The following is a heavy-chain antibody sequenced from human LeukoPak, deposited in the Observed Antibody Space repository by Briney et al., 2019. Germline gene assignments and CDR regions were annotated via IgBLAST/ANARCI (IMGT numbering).Heavy chain of an antibody. CDR1: GFTCSTYA. Sequence: GGSLRLSCAVSGFTCSTYAMSWVRQAPGKGLQWVSSISGNGGSTYFADSVKGRFTISRDNSKSTLYLQMNSLRADDTAVYYCAKGGQNYDFWRFDYWGQGTVVTVSS. D-gene: IGHD3-3*01. J-gene: IGHJ4*02. CDR3: AKGGQNYDFWRFDY. V-gene: IGHV3-23*01. CDR2: ISGNGGST.